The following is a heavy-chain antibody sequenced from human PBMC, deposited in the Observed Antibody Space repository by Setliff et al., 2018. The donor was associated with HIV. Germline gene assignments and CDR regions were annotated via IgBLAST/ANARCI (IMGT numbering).Heavy chain of an antibody. V-gene: IGHV3-7*03. CDR2: IKQDGSEK. CDR3: ARANYYDSSGYGY. Sequence: GGSLRLSCAASGFAFSSYWMSWVRQAPGKGLEWVANIKQDGSEKYYVDSVKGRFTISRDNAKNSLYLQMNSLRAEDTAVYYCARANYYDSSGYGYWGQGTLVTVSS. J-gene: IGHJ4*02. D-gene: IGHD3-22*01. CDR1: GFAFSSYW.